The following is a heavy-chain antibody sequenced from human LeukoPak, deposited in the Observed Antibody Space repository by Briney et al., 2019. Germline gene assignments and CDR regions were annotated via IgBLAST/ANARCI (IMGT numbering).Heavy chain of an antibody. CDR1: GFTFSSYW. CDR2: ISGSGGST. V-gene: IGHV3-23*01. CDR3: AKDSMPTTVTPYDAFDI. Sequence: GGSLRLSCAVSGFTFSSYWMSWVRQAPGKGLEWVSAISGSGGSTYYADSVKGRFTISRDNSKNTLYLQMNSLRAEDTAVYYCAKDSMPTTVTPYDAFDIWGQGTMVTVSS. J-gene: IGHJ3*02. D-gene: IGHD4-17*01.